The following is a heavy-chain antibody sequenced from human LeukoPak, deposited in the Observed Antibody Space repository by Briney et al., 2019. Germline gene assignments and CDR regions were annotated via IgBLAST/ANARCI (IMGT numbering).Heavy chain of an antibody. J-gene: IGHJ4*02. CDR2: FSGSGGGT. V-gene: IGHV3-23*01. Sequence: GGSLRLSCAASGFTFSSSPMSWVRQAPGKGLEWVSAFSGSGGGTYYADSVKGRFTISRDNSKNTLYLQMNSLRAEDTALYYCAKGAYYYDSSGYFDYWGQGTLVTVSS. CDR3: AKGAYYYDSSGYFDY. D-gene: IGHD3-22*01. CDR1: GFTFSSSP.